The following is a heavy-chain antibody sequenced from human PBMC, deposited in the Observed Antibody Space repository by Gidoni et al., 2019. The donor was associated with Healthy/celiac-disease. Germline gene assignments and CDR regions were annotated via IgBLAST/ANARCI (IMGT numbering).Heavy chain of an antibody. J-gene: IGHJ4*02. CDR1: GGWFSGYS. D-gene: IGHD1-26*01. CDR3: ASGAVGATNNYFDY. Sequence: QVQLQQWGAGLLKPSETLSITCEVYGGWFSGYSWIWIRQPPGKGLEWIGEINHSGSTNYTPSLKSRVTISVDTSKNPFSLKLSSVTAADTAVYYCASGAVGATNNYFDYWGQGTLVTVSS. CDR2: INHSGST. V-gene: IGHV4-34*01.